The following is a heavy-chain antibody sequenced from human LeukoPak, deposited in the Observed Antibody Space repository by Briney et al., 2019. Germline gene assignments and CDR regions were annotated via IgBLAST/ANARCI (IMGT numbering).Heavy chain of an antibody. V-gene: IGHV3-74*01. CDR1: GFTFSNYW. CDR3: ARGPIWSAHDAFDI. D-gene: IGHD3-10*01. J-gene: IGHJ3*02. Sequence: GGSLRLSCAASGFTFSNYWMHWVRQAPGKGLVWVSRINSDGINTSYADSVKGRFTISRDNAKNTLNLQMNSLRAEDTAVYYCARGPIWSAHDAFDIWGQGTMVTVSS. CDR2: INSDGINT.